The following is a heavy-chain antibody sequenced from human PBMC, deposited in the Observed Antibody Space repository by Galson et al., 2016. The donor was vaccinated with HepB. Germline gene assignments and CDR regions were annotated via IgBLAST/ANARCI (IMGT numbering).Heavy chain of an antibody. Sequence: SVKVSCKASGGTSSNYAISWVRQAPGQGLEWMGGIIPISGTATYAEKFQGRVTITADESTRTAYMELSSLRSEDTAVYYYARDSVQNYYYYGLDVWGQGTTVIVSS. CDR1: GGTSSNYA. V-gene: IGHV1-69*13. D-gene: IGHD1-1*01. CDR3: ARDSVQNYYYYGLDV. CDR2: IIPISGTA. J-gene: IGHJ6*02.